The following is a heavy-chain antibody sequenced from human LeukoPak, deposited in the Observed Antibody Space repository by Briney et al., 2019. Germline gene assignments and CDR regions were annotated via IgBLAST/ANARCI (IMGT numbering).Heavy chain of an antibody. CDR2: IYPTGST. Sequence: SETLSLTCTVSGGSISSSNYYWSWIRQPAGKGLEWIGRIYPTGSTNYNPSLKSRVTISVDKSKNQFSLKLSSVTAADTAVYYCARGGRTGTTLMRWFDPWGQGTLVTVSS. J-gene: IGHJ5*02. V-gene: IGHV4-61*02. CDR1: GGSISSSNYY. CDR3: ARGGRTGTTLMRWFDP. D-gene: IGHD1-1*01.